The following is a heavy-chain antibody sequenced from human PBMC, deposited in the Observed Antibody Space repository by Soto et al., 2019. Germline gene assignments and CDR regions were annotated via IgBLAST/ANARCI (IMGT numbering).Heavy chain of an antibody. V-gene: IGHV3-23*01. CDR2: ISGSGGST. D-gene: IGHD3-10*01. CDR1: GFTFSSYA. CDR3: AKDFGGSGPYYYYYMYV. J-gene: IGHJ6*03. Sequence: GGSLRLSCAASGFTFSSYAMSWVRQAPGKGLEWVSAISGSGGSTYYADSVKGRFTISRDNSKNTLYLQMNSLRAEDTAVYYCAKDFGGSGPYYYYYMYVWGKGTTVTVSS.